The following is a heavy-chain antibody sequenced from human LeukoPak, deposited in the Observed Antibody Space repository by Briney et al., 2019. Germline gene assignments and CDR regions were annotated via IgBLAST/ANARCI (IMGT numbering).Heavy chain of an antibody. Sequence: GESLKISCKGSGYTFITYWIGWVRQMPGKGLEWMGIIYPGDSDTRYSPSFQGRVTISADKSITTAYLQWNSLKASDTAMYYCARPDDYGGKPSAFDIWGQGTMVTVSS. J-gene: IGHJ3*02. D-gene: IGHD4-23*01. V-gene: IGHV5-51*01. CDR1: GYTFITYW. CDR3: ARPDDYGGKPSAFDI. CDR2: IYPGDSDT.